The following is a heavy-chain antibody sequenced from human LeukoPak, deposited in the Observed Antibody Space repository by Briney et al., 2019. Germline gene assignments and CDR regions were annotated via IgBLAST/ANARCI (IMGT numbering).Heavy chain of an antibody. CDR2: ISWNSGSI. CDR3: AKDEFVASDFTGAFDI. D-gene: IGHD2-8*02. CDR1: GFTFSSYA. V-gene: IGHV3-9*03. Sequence: GGSLRLSCAASGFTFSSYAMSWVRQAPGKGLEWVSGISWNSGSIGYADSVKGRFTISRDNAKNSLYLQMNSLRADDMALYYCAKDEFVASDFTGAFDIWGQGTMVTVSS. J-gene: IGHJ3*02.